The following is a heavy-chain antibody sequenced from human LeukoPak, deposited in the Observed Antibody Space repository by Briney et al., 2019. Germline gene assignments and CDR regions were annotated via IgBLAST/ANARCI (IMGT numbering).Heavy chain of an antibody. V-gene: IGHV3-15*01. D-gene: IGHD5-18*01. CDR2: IKSKTDGGTT. CDR3: TTDTLRGYSYGYY. J-gene: IGHJ4*02. Sequence: GGSLRLSCAASGFTFSNAWMSWVRQAPGKGLEWVGRIKSKTDGGTTDYAAPVKGRFTISRDDSKNTLYLQMNSLKTEDTAVYYCTTDTLRGYSYGYYWGQGTLVTVSS. CDR1: GFTFSNAW.